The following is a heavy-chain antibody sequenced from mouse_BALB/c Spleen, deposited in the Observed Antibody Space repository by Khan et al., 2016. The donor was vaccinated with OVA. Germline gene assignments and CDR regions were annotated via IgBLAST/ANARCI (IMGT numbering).Heavy chain of an antibody. Sequence: VQLQQSGAELAKPGASVKMSCKASGYTFSNYWIHWVKQRHGQGLEWIGYINPRSGHTYYNQTFNDKATLTTDKSSSTAYMQLSSLTSDDSAVYYCARDRIDYWGQGTTLTVSS. J-gene: IGHJ2*01. CDR3: ARDRIDY. V-gene: IGHV1-7*01. CDR2: INPRSGHT. CDR1: GYTFSNYW.